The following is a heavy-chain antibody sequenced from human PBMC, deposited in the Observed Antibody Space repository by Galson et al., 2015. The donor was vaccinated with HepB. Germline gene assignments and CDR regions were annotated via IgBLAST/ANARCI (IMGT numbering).Heavy chain of an antibody. CDR2: INPNTGVT. CDR3: ARDGDNSGYYADVCFDP. J-gene: IGHJ5*02. Sequence: SVKVSCKASGYTFTDYSMHWVRQAPGQGLEWMGWINPNTGVTNYAHKFQGRITMTRDTSISTAYMELRWLTSDDTSVYYCARDGDNSGYYADVCFDPWGQGTLVSVSS. V-gene: IGHV1-2*02. CDR1: GYTFTDYS. D-gene: IGHD6-25*01.